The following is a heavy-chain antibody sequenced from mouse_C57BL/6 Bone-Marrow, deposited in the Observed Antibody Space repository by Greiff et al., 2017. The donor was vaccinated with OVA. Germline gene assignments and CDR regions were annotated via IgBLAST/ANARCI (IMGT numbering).Heavy chain of an antibody. Sequence: VQLQQPGAELVRPGTSVKLSCKASGYTFTSSWMHWVKQRPGQGLEWIGVIDPSDSYTNYNQKLKGKATLTVDTSSSTAYMQLSSLTSEDSAVYYCAREGLRGGYYAMDYWGQGTSVTVSS. CDR2: IDPSDSYT. CDR3: AREGLRGGYYAMDY. D-gene: IGHD1-1*01. J-gene: IGHJ4*01. CDR1: GYTFTSSW. V-gene: IGHV1-59*01.